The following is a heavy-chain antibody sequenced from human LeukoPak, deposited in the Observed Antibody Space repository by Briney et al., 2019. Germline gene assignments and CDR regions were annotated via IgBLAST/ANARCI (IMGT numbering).Heavy chain of an antibody. CDR1: SGSFSGYY. D-gene: IGHD2-2*01. V-gene: IGHV4-34*01. Sequence: SETLSLTCAVYSGSFSGYYWSWIRQPPGKGLEWIGEINHSGSTNYNPSLKSRVTISVDTSKNQFSLTLSSVTAADTAVYYCARSGYCSGTSCFYYYYYYYMDVWGKGTTVTVSS. CDR2: INHSGST. J-gene: IGHJ6*03. CDR3: ARSGYCSGTSCFYYYYYYYMDV.